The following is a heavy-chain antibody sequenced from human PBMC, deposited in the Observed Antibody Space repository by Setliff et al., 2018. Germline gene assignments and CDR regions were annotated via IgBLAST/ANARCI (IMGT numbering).Heavy chain of an antibody. CDR3: RFWSGYYKNDY. CDR1: GGSISSGSYY. V-gene: IGHV4-61*02. CDR2: IYTNGGT. D-gene: IGHD3-3*01. J-gene: IGHJ4*02. Sequence: SETLSLTCTVSGGSISSGSYYWSWIRQPAGKGLEWIGRIYTNGGTDYNPYLKSRVTISLDTSKNQFSLKLSSVTAADTAVYYCRFWSGYYKNDYWGQGTLVTVSS.